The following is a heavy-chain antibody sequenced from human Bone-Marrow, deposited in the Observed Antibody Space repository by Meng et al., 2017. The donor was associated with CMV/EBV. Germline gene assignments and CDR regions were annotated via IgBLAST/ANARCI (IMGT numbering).Heavy chain of an antibody. CDR1: GFTFSSYS. J-gene: IGHJ4*01. CDR2: INWNGGST. D-gene: IGHD3-10*01. Sequence: GGSLRLSCAASGFTFSSYSMNWVRQAPGKGLEWVSGINWNGGSTGYADSVKGRFTISRDNSKNTLYLQMNSLRVDDTAFYYCASREGGYWGQGTLVTVSS. V-gene: IGHV3-20*04. CDR3: ASREGGY.